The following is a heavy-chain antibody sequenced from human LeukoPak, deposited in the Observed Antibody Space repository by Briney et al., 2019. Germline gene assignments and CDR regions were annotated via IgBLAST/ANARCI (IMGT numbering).Heavy chain of an antibody. J-gene: IGHJ4*02. CDR1: GFTFSCYA. D-gene: IGHD3-16*01. V-gene: IGHV3-23*01. CDR3: AKESYGMSSGWGSYDSMRFFDY. Sequence: PGGSLRLSCAASGFTFSCYAMSWVRQAPGKWLEWVSAISGSGGSTYYADSVQGRFTISRDNSKNTLYLQMNSLRAEDTAVYYCAKESYGMSSGWGSYDSMRFFDYWGQGTLVTVSS. CDR2: ISGSGGST.